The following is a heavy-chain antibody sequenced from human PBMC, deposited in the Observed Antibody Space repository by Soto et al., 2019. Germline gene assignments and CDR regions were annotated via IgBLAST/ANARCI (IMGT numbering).Heavy chain of an antibody. CDR3: ARWAGYDSSGYSDY. D-gene: IGHD3-22*01. CDR1: GGTFSSYA. J-gene: IGHJ4*02. CDR2: IIPIFGTA. V-gene: IGHV1-69*06. Sequence: QVQLVQSGAEVKKPGSSVKVSCKASGGTFSSYAISWVRQAPGHGLEWMGGIIPIFGTANYAQKFQGRVTIVADKSTSTSYMELGSLRSEDTAVYYCARWAGYDSSGYSDYWGQGTLVIVSA.